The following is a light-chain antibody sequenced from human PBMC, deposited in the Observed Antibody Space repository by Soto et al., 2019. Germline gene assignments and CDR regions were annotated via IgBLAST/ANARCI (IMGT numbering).Light chain of an antibody. CDR2: DVS. V-gene: IGLV2-11*01. CDR1: SSDVGGYNY. Sequence: QSALTQPRSVSGSPGQSVTISCTGTSSDVGGYNYVSWYQQHPGKAPKLMIYDVSKWPSGVPDRFSGSKSGNTASLTISGLQAEDEADYYCCSYAVSSFWVFGGGTKLTV. CDR3: CSYAVSSFWV. J-gene: IGLJ3*02.